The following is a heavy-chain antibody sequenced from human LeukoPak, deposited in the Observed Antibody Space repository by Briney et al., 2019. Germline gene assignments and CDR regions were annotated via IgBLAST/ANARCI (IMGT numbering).Heavy chain of an antibody. CDR3: ARGSRYYYDSRGYYY. Sequence: ASVKVSCKASGYTFTSYGISWVRQAPGQGLERMGWISAYNGNTNYAQKLQGRVTMTTDTSTSTAYMELRSLRSDDTAVYYCARGSRYYYDSRGYYYWGQGTLVTVSS. J-gene: IGHJ4*02. V-gene: IGHV1-18*01. D-gene: IGHD3-22*01. CDR2: ISAYNGNT. CDR1: GYTFTSYG.